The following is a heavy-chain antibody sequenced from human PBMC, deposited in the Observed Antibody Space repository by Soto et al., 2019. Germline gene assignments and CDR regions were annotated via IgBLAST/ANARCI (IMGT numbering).Heavy chain of an antibody. Sequence: LVQSGTEVKKPGASVKISCKASGYTFTDYSLHWVRQAPGQGLEWMGWINPASGVTVEAQDFEGRVTMTRDTSINTVYMDLGWLNSGDTAIYYCALEMSRITYFEYWGQGTLLTVSS. V-gene: IGHV1-2*02. CDR2: INPASGVT. J-gene: IGHJ4*02. CDR3: ALEMSRITYFEY. D-gene: IGHD1-20*01. CDR1: GYTFTDYS.